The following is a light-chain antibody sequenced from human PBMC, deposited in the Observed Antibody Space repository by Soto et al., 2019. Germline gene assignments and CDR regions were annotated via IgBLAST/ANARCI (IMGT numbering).Light chain of an antibody. CDR2: NDT. J-gene: IGLJ2*01. CDR1: ALPKQF. CDR3: QSTDSSGTSVV. V-gene: IGLV3-25*03. Sequence: SYELTQPPSVSLSPGQTARITCSGDALPKQFAHWYQQKAGQAPVVLIYNDTERPSGITERFSGSSSGTTVTLTISGLQAEDEGDYYCQSTDSSGTSVVFGGGTKLTVL.